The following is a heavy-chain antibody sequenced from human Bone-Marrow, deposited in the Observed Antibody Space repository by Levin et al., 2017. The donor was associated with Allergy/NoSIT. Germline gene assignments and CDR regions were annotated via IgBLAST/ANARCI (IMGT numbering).Heavy chain of an antibody. CDR3: AKSVNYGSGNPYSKNFYC. CDR2: ISDSGGSA. D-gene: IGHD3-10*01. J-gene: IGHJ4*02. CDR1: GFTFNTYA. Sequence: GESLKISCAASGFTFNTYAMSWVRQAPGKGLEWVSGISDSGGSAYYADSVKGRFTISRDNSKNTLYLEMNSLRAEATAVYRCAKSVNYGSGNPYSKNFYCWGQGTLVTVSS. V-gene: IGHV3-23*01.